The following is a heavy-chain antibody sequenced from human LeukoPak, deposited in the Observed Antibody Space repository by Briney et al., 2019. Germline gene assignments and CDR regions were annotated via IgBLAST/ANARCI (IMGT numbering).Heavy chain of an antibody. V-gene: IGHV4-39*01. D-gene: IGHD3-22*01. CDR2: VYYTGIT. CDR1: GGSISSSTYN. CDR3: ARQVRSPVVMFMDV. Sequence: SETLSLTCTVAGGSISSSTYNWGWIRQPPGKGLEWIGSVYYTGITYYNPSVESRVTISVDTSKNHFSLELNSVTAADTGIYFCARQVRSPVVMFMDVWGKGTTVIVSS. J-gene: IGHJ6*03.